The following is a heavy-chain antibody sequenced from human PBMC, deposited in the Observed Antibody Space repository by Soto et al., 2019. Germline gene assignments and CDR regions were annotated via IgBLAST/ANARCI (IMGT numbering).Heavy chain of an antibody. J-gene: IGHJ4*02. V-gene: IGHV4-30-4*01. D-gene: IGHD6-13*01. CDR1: GGSISSGDYY. Sequence: LSLTCTVSGGSISSGDYYWSWIRQPPGKGLEWIGNIYYSGSTYYNPSLKSRVTISVDTSKNQFSLKLSSVTAADTAVYYCASRHSSPYFDYWGQGTLVTVSS. CDR2: IYYSGST. CDR3: ASRHSSPYFDY.